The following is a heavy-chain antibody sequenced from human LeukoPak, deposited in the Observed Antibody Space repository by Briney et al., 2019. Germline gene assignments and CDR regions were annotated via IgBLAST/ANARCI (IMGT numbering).Heavy chain of an antibody. CDR3: AREDYGAFDY. V-gene: IGHV1-18*01. J-gene: IGHJ4*02. D-gene: IGHD4-17*01. CDR2: ISAYNGNT. Sequence: ASVKVSCKASGYTFSNYGISWVRQAPGQGLEWMGWISAYNGNTKYAQKLQGRVTMTTDTSTSTAYMELRSLRSDDTAVYYCAREDYGAFDYWGQGTLVTVSS. CDR1: GYTFSNYG.